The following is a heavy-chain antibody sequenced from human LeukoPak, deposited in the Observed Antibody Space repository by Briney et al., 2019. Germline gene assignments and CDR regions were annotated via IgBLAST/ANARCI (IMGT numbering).Heavy chain of an antibody. J-gene: IGHJ4*02. D-gene: IGHD5-12*01. CDR2: ISYDGGNK. CDR3: ARGSDYDYILSY. CDR1: GFTFSSYA. V-gene: IGHV3-30*04. Sequence: GGSLRLSCAASGFTFSSYAMHWVRQAPGKGLEWVAVISYDGGNKYYADSVKGRFTISRDNSKNTLYLQMNSLRAEDTTVYYCARGSDYDYILSYWGQGTLVTVSS.